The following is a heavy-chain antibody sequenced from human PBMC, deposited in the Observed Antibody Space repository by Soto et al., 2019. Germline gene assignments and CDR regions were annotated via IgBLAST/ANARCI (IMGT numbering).Heavy chain of an antibody. CDR1: GFTFSDYW. CDR2: IKGDASTT. Sequence: EVQLVESGGGLVQPGGSLRLSCEASGFTFSDYWIHWVRQAPGKGLVWLSRIKGDASTTNYADSVMGRFTVSRDNARNTVYLQMNSLRAEDTAIYSCARGGRGYYYVDVWGKGITVTVSS. V-gene: IGHV3-74*01. J-gene: IGHJ6*03. CDR3: ARGGRGYYYVDV.